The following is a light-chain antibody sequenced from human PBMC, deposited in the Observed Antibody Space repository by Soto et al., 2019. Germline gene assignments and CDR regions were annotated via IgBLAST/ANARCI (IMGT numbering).Light chain of an antibody. CDR3: QQRGNWPLPWT. J-gene: IGKJ1*01. CDR1: QSVGSY. CDR2: NAS. Sequence: EIVLTQSPATLSLSPGETATLSCRASQSVGSYLAWYQQKPGQVPRLLIYNASNRDTGIPARFSGSGSGTAFTVTISRLEPEDFAVYYCQQRGNWPLPWTFGQGAKVEIK. V-gene: IGKV3-11*01.